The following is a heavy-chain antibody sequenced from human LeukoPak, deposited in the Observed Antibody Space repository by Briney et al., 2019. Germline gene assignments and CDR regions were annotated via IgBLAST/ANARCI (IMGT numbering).Heavy chain of an antibody. J-gene: IGHJ3*02. D-gene: IGHD3-3*01. V-gene: IGHV3-30*02. CDR3: AKDRFWSGYDAFDI. CDR1: GFTFSSYG. Sequence: GGSLRLSCAASGFTFSSYGMHWVRQAPGKGLEWVAFIRYDGSNKYYADSVKGRFTISRDNSKNTLCLQMNSLRAEDTAVYYCAKDRFWSGYDAFDIWGQGTMVTVSS. CDR2: IRYDGSNK.